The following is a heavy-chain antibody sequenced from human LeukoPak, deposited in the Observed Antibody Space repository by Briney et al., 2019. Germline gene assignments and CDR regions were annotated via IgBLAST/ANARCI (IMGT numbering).Heavy chain of an antibody. V-gene: IGHV4-4*02. D-gene: IGHD3-10*01. CDR1: GGSISSSNW. CDR2: IYHSGST. J-gene: IGHJ4*02. Sequence: PSETVSLTCAVSGGSISSSNWWSWVRQPPGKGLEWIGEIYHSGSTNYNPSLKSRVTISVDKSKNQFSLKLSSVTAADTAVYYCARHEVRGVIPYYYFDYWGQGTLVTVSS. CDR3: ARHEVRGVIPYYYFDY.